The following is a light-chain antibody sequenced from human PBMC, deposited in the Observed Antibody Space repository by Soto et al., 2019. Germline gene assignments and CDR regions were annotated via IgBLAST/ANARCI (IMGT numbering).Light chain of an antibody. CDR3: MQALQTPLT. Sequence: DIVMTQSPLSLPVTPGEPASISCRSSQSLLHSNGYNYLDWYLQKPGQSPKLLIYLVSNRASGVPDRFSGSGSGTDFTLKISRVEAEDVGVYYCMQALQTPLTFGGGTKVEIK. J-gene: IGKJ4*01. CDR1: QSLLHSNGYNY. V-gene: IGKV2-28*01. CDR2: LVS.